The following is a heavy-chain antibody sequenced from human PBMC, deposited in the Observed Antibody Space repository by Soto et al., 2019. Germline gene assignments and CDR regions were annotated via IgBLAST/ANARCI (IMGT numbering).Heavy chain of an antibody. CDR1: GFTVSSNY. J-gene: IGHJ6*02. CDR2: IYSGGST. Sequence: GGSLRLSCAASGFTVSSNYMSWVRQAPGRGLEWVSVIYSGGSTYYADSVKGRFTISRDNSKNTLYLQMNSLRAEDTAVYYCAREGMDYGMDVWGQGTTVTVSS. V-gene: IGHV3-53*01. CDR3: AREGMDYGMDV.